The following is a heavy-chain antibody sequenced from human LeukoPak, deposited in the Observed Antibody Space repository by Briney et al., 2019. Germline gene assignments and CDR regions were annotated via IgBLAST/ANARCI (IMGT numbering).Heavy chain of an antibody. V-gene: IGHV3-23*01. CDR2: ITSRSTT. Sequence: PGGSLRLSCAASGFIFSHYGMNWVRQAPGKGLEWVSGITSRSTTHYADSVKGRFTISRDNSKNMVWLQINSPTAEDTATYYCAKDGNWARFEDWGQGTLVTVSS. CDR1: GFIFSHYG. J-gene: IGHJ4*02. CDR3: AKDGNWARFED. D-gene: IGHD7-27*01.